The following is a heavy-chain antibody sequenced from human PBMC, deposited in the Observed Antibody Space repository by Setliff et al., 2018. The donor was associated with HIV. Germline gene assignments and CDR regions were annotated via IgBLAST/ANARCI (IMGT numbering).Heavy chain of an antibody. CDR2: INPNSGGT. V-gene: IGHV1-2*06. CDR3: ARSPIAAAGTFRFDP. Sequence: ASVKVSCKASGHTFTGYYMHWVRQAPGQGLEWMGRINPNSGGTDYAQKFQGRVTMTRDTSISTAYMELRRLRSDDTAVYYCARSPIAAAGTFRFDPWGHGTWVTVSS. D-gene: IGHD6-13*01. CDR1: GHTFTGYY. J-gene: IGHJ5*02.